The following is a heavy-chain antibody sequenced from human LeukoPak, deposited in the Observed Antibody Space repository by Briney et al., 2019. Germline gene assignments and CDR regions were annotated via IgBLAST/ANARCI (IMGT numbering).Heavy chain of an antibody. CDR1: GFTFSSYA. Sequence: PGGSLRLSCAASGFTFSSYAMHWVRQAPGKGLEWVAVISYDGSNKYYADSVKGRFTISRDNSKNTLYLQMNSLRAEDTAVYYCARATRSGPLAWGQGTLVTVSS. J-gene: IGHJ5*02. V-gene: IGHV3-30-3*01. D-gene: IGHD3-16*01. CDR2: ISYDGSNK. CDR3: ARATRSGPLA.